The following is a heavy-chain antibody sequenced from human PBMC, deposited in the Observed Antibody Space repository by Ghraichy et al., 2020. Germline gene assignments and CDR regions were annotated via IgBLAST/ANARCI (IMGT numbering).Heavy chain of an antibody. D-gene: IGHD6-6*01. J-gene: IGHJ6*03. Sequence: SETLSLTCAVYGGSFSGYYWSWIRQPPGKGLEWIGEINHSGSTNYNPSLKSRVTISVDTSKNQFSLKLSSVTAADTTVYYCARGGVAARPYYYYYMDVWGKGITVTVSS. CDR2: INHSGST. CDR3: ARGGVAARPYYYYYMDV. V-gene: IGHV4-34*01. CDR1: GGSFSGYY.